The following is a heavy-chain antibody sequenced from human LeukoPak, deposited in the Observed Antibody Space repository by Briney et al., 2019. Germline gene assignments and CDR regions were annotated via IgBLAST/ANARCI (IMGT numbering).Heavy chain of an antibody. CDR1: GFTFSSYE. D-gene: IGHD3-10*01. J-gene: IGHJ4*02. Sequence: PGGSLRLSCAASGFTFSSYEMNWVRQAPGKGLEWVSHISGSGDSIYYADSVKGRFTISRDNAKNLLYLQMNSLRAEDTAVYFCARDWATTWYGEYFDQWGQGTLVTVSS. V-gene: IGHV3-48*03. CDR2: ISGSGDSI. CDR3: ARDWATTWYGEYFDQ.